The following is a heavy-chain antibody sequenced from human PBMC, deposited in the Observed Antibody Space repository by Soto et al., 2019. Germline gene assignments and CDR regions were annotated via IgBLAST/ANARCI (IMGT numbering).Heavy chain of an antibody. D-gene: IGHD3-22*01. CDR1: GGSVSIGSYY. Sequence: PSETLSLTCTVSGGSVSIGSYYLSWIRQPPGKGLEWIGYSYYSGSTNYNPSLKSRVTISVDTSKNKFSLKLSSVTAADTAVYYCARDRVPYYYDSSDLHYFDYWGQGILVTVSS. CDR3: ARDRVPYYYDSSDLHYFDY. CDR2: SYYSGST. V-gene: IGHV4-61*01. J-gene: IGHJ4*02.